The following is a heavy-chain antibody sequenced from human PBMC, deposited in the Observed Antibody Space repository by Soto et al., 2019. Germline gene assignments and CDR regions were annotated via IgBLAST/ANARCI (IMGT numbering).Heavy chain of an antibody. CDR1: GYSITAGGYY. V-gene: IGHV4-39*07. D-gene: IGHD6-19*01. Sequence: PSETLSLTCFVSGYSITAGGYYWGWIRHHPGKGLEWIGSFYSSGSIIYNPSLRSRVSISGDTSSNQFSMSLTSVTAADTARYYCARMYSSGSGWLRPWGQGTLVTVYS. CDR2: FYSSGSI. J-gene: IGHJ5*02. CDR3: ARMYSSGSGWLRP.